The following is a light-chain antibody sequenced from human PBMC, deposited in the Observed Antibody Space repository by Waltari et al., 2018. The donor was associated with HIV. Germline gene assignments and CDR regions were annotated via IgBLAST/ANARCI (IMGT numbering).Light chain of an antibody. V-gene: IGKV4-1*01. CDR3: QQYYTTPLT. Sequence: DIVMTQSPDSLAVSVGERASINCTSSRSVLFGYNNNNYLAWYQQKPGQSPKLLIYWASTRESGVPDRFSGSGSGTDFTLTISSLRAEDVAVYYCQQYYTTPLTFGGGTKVEIK. CDR2: WAS. CDR1: RSVLFGYNNNNY. J-gene: IGKJ4*01.